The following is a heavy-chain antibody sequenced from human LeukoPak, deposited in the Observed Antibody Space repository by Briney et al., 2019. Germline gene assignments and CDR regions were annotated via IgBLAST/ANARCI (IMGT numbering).Heavy chain of an antibody. CDR3: ASHCSGGSCYKY. CDR2: IYYSGST. V-gene: IGHV4-59*01. Sequence: SETLSLTCTVSGGSISSYYWSWIRQPPGKGLGWIGYIYYSGSTNYNPSLKGRVTISVDTSKNQFSLKLSSVTAADTAVYYCASHCSGGSCYKYWGQGTLVTVSS. J-gene: IGHJ4*02. D-gene: IGHD2-15*01. CDR1: GGSISSYY.